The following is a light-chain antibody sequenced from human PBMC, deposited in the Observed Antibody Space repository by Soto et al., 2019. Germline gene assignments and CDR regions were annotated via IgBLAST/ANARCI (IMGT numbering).Light chain of an antibody. V-gene: IGKV2D-29*01. J-gene: IGKJ4*01. Sequence: DVVMTQTPLSLSVAPGQPASISCKSSQSLVHSDGKTYLYWYLQKAGQPPQLLVHEVFNRFSGVPDRFSGSGLVTEFTLRISRVDAEDVGVYYCMQRIELPLTFGGGTKVEIK. CDR2: EVF. CDR3: MQRIELPLT. CDR1: QSLVHSDGKTY.